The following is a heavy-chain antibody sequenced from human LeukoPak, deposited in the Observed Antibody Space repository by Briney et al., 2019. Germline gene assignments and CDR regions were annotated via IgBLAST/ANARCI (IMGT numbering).Heavy chain of an antibody. CDR3: ARDEYAVPGGDY. CDR1: GFTFSDYF. D-gene: IGHD6-19*01. CDR2: ISSSGTTT. J-gene: IGHJ4*02. V-gene: IGHV3-11*04. Sequence: GGSLRLSCAASGFTFSDYFMTWIRQAPGKGLEWVSYISSSGTTTYYADSVKGRSTISRDNAKTPLYLKMNSLRAEDTAVYYCARDEYAVPGGDYWGQGTLVTVSS.